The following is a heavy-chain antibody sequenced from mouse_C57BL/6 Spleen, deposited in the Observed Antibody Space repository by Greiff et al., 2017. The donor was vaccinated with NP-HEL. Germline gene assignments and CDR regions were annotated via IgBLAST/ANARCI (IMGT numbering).Heavy chain of an antibody. V-gene: IGHV1-42*01. CDR1: GYSFTGYY. CDR3: ARGEYRYFDV. Sequence: VQLQQSGPELVKPGASVKISCKASGYSFTGYYMNWVKQSPEKSLEWIGEINPSTGGTTYNQKFKAKATLTVDKSSSTAYMQLKSLTSEDSAVYYCARGEYRYFDVWGTGTTVTVSS. CDR2: INPSTGGT. J-gene: IGHJ1*03.